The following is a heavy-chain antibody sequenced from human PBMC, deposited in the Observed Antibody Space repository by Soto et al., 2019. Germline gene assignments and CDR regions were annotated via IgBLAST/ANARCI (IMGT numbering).Heavy chain of an antibody. CDR1: GGSISSSSYY. CDR2: IYYSGST. Sequence: LSLTCTVSGGSISSSSYYWGWIRQPPGKGLECIGSIYYSGSTYYNPSLKSRVTISVDTSKNQFSLKLSSVTAADTAVYYCASQDGVGYSYGQSFDYWGQGTLVTVSS. V-gene: IGHV4-39*01. CDR3: ASQDGVGYSYGQSFDY. D-gene: IGHD5-18*01. J-gene: IGHJ4*02.